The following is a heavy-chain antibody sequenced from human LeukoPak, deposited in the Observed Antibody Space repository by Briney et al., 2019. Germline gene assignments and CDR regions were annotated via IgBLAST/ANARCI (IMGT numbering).Heavy chain of an antibody. D-gene: IGHD6-19*01. CDR3: ARDREQWLVRRFDY. Sequence: GGSLRLSCAASGFSFSDYNMNWVRQAPGKGLEWVSSISSGSSYIYYADSVKGRFTISRDNAKNSLYLQMSSLRAEDTAVYYCARDREQWLVRRFDYWGQGTLVTVSS. CDR1: GFSFSDYN. CDR2: ISSGSSYI. V-gene: IGHV3-21*06. J-gene: IGHJ4*02.